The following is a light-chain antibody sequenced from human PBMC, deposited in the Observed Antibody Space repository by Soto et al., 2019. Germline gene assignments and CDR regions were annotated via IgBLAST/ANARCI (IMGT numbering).Light chain of an antibody. V-gene: IGLV2-14*03. J-gene: IGLJ1*01. CDR1: SSDVGGYNY. CDR3: SSYANRAAPYV. CDR2: DVT. Sequence: QSALTRPVSVSGSPGQSIPISCTGTSSDVGGYNYVSWYQQHPGKAPKLIIHDVTDRPSGVSNRFSGSKSGNTASLTISGLQAEDEADYYCSSYANRAAPYVFGTGTKVTVL.